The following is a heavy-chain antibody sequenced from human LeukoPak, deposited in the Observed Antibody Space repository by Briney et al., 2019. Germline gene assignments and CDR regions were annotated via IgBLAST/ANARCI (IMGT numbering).Heavy chain of an antibody. D-gene: IGHD1-26*01. CDR1: GYSFTNYW. Sequence: GESLKISCKGSGYSFTNYWIGWVRQMPGKGLKWMGKIYPVDSDARYSPSFLGQVTISADKSIRTAYLQWSSLKDTDTAIYYCACCRDLYSGRYYLFDYWGRRTLVTVS. CDR2: IYPVDSDA. CDR3: ACCRDLYSGRYYLFDY. J-gene: IGHJ4*02. V-gene: IGHV5-51*01.